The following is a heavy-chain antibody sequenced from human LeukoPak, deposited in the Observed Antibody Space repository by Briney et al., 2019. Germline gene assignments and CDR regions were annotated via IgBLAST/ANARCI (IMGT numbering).Heavy chain of an antibody. CDR3: ARVRCYDSSGYYYFDY. Sequence: SETLSLTCTVSGGSISSYYWSWIRQPAGKGLEWIGRIYTSGSTNYNPSLKSRVTISVDKSKNQFSLKLSSVTAADTAVYYCARVRCYDSSGYYYFDYWGQGTLVTVSS. CDR1: GGSISSYY. D-gene: IGHD3-22*01. J-gene: IGHJ4*02. V-gene: IGHV4-4*07. CDR2: IYTSGST.